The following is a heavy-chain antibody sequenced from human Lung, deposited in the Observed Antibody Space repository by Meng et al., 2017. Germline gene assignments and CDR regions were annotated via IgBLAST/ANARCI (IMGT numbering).Heavy chain of an antibody. CDR1: RRSFSGYH. J-gene: IGHJ4*02. V-gene: IGHV4-59*01. Sequence: LLGSGPGMVKRLSTLSLTCTASRRSFSGYHWGWTRLPPGKGMEFLVYIHSSGIPNYTPSLKNRVIVSLDTSKKQFSLRLSSVTAAATAVDFCARGDGDLWFGQLAPYFDFWGQGSLVTVSS. CDR2: IHSSGIP. D-gene: IGHD3-10*01. CDR3: ARGDGDLWFGQLAPYFDF.